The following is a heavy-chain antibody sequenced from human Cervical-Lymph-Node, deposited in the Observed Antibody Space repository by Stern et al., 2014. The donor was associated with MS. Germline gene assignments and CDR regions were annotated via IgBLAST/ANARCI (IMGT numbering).Heavy chain of an antibody. CDR2: VYYSEST. V-gene: IGHV4-59*01. CDR3: ASIQLWSKSFDY. J-gene: IGHJ4*02. CDR1: NVSIGLFY. D-gene: IGHD1-1*01. Sequence: QVQLQESGPGLVKPSETLSLTCTVSNVSIGLFYWSWIRQSPGRGLEWIGYVYYSESTDYNPSIKSRVTMAVDTSKSQFSLKLSSLTAADTAVYYCASIQLWSKSFDYWGRGTLVTVSS.